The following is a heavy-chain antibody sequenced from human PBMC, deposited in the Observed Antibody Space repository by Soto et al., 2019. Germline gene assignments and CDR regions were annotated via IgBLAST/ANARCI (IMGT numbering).Heavy chain of an antibody. CDR1: GGTLSNYA. D-gene: IGHD1-26*01. J-gene: IGHJ3*02. CDR3: ASRERVGAFDI. Sequence: QVQLVQSGAEVKKPGSSVKVSCKASGGTLSNYAINWLRQAPGQGLEWMGGIIPILGSANYAQKFQDRVTITADESTSTTYMELSSLSSEDAAVYYCASRERVGAFDIWGQGTMVTVSS. CDR2: IIPILGSA. V-gene: IGHV1-69*01.